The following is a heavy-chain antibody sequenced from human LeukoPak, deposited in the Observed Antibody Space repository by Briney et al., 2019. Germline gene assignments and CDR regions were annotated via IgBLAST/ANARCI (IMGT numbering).Heavy chain of an antibody. D-gene: IGHD4-17*01. CDR1: GYPFNNYD. V-gene: IGHV1-8*01. CDR2: MNPHSGKT. J-gene: IGHJ5*02. Sequence: GASVKVSCKASGYPFNNYDINWVRQATGQGLEWMGWMNPHSGKTGYAQNFQGRVTMTRDTSISTAYMELSSLRSGDTAVYYCARLSSHYGDYKVDPWGQGTLVTVSS. CDR3: ARLSSHYGDYKVDP.